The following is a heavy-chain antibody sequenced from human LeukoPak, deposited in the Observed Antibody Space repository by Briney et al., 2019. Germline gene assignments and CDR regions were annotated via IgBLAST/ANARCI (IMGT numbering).Heavy chain of an antibody. CDR1: GYTFTGYY. V-gene: IGHV1-46*01. CDR3: ARDWTHGELSGASYYYYGMDV. CDR2: INPSGGST. D-gene: IGHD3-10*01. Sequence: ASVKVSCKASGYTFTGYYMHWVRQAPGQGLEWMGIINPSGGSTSYAQKFQGRVTMTRDTSTSTVYMELSSLRSEDTAVYYCARDWTHGELSGASYYYYGMDVWGQGTTVTVSS. J-gene: IGHJ6*02.